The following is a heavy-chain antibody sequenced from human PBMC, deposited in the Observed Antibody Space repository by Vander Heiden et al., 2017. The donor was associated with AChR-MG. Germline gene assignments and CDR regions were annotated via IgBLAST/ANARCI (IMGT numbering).Heavy chain of an antibody. J-gene: IGHJ1*01. CDR1: GGTISSYS. V-gene: IGHV4-4*07. CDR3: ACGRIAVAGRGYFQH. CDR2: IYTSGST. D-gene: IGHD6-19*01. Sequence: QVQMQESGPGLVKPSETLSLTCTVSGGTISSYSWGWIRQPAGKGLEWIGRIYTSGSTNYNPSLKSRVTMSVDTSKNQFSLKLSSVTAADTAVYYCACGRIAVAGRGYFQHWGQGTLVTVSS.